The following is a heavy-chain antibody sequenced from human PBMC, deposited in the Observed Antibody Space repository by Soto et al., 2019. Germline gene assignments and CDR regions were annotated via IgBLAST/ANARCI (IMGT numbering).Heavy chain of an antibody. CDR3: ARTMGGIAAAGNDY. J-gene: IGHJ4*02. Sequence: ASVKVSCKASGGTFSNHLISWVRQAPGQGLEWMGTIIPLFGTLNYAQKLQGRVTLSADTSESTFYMELSSLRSEDTAIYYCARTMGGIAAAGNDYWGQGTLVTVSS. CDR1: GGTFSNHL. CDR2: IIPLFGTL. V-gene: IGHV1-69*06. D-gene: IGHD6-13*01.